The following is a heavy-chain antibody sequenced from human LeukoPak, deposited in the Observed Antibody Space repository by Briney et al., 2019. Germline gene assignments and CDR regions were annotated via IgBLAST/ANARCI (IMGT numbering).Heavy chain of an antibody. CDR3: AKLPTHSSTYYYYMDV. V-gene: IGHV3-30*02. D-gene: IGHD6-13*01. CDR1: EFTFSSYG. J-gene: IGHJ6*03. Sequence: GGSLRLSCAASEFTFSSYGMHWVRQAPGKGLEWVAFIRYDGSNKYYADSVKGRFTISRDNSKHTLYLQMNSLRAEDTAAYYCAKLPTHSSTYYYYMDVWGKGTTVTVSS. CDR2: IRYDGSNK.